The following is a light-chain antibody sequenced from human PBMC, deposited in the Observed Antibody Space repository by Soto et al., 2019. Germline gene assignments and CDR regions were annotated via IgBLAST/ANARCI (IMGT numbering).Light chain of an antibody. CDR2: AAS. CDR1: QRISTY. J-gene: IGKJ1*01. Sequence: DIQMTQSPSSLSASVGDKVTITCRTSQRISTYLNWYQQKPGKAPKLLIYAASSLQSGLPSRFSGSGSRTDFSLTINSLQPEDSATYCCQQSYSTPGTFGQGTTVEIK. V-gene: IGKV1-39*01. CDR3: QQSYSTPGT.